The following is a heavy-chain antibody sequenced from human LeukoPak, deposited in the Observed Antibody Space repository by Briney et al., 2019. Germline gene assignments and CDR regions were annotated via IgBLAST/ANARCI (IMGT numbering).Heavy chain of an antibody. V-gene: IGHV3-15*01. CDR1: GFTFSNAW. D-gene: IGHD3-3*01. J-gene: IGHJ4*02. Sequence: GGSLRLSCAASGFTFSNAWMNWVRQAPGKGLEWVGRIKSKTDGGTTDYAAPVKGRFTISRDDSKNTLYLQMNSLKTEDTAVYYCTTRIRFLEWLYDYWGQGTLVTVSS. CDR2: IKSKTDGGTT. CDR3: TTRIRFLEWLYDY.